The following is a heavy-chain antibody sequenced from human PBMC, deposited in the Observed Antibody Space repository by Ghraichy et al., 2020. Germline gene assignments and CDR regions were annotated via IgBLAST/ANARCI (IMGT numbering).Heavy chain of an antibody. V-gene: IGHV4-30-2*01. CDR2: IYHSGST. CDR3: ARQLDYYYMDV. D-gene: IGHD1-1*01. J-gene: IGHJ6*03. Sequence: SETLSLTCAVSGGSISSGGYSWSWIRQPPGKGLEWIGYIYHSGSTYYNPSLKSRVTISVDRSKNQFSLKLSSVTAADTAVYYCARQLDYYYMDVWGKGTTVTVSS. CDR1: GGSISSGGYS.